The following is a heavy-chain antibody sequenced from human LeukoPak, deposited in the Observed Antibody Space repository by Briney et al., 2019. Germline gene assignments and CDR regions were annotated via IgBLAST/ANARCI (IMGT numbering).Heavy chain of an antibody. CDR1: GFTVSSND. CDR2: IYSGGST. J-gene: IGHJ4*02. Sequence: GGSLRLSCAASGFTVSSNDMSWVRQAPGKGLECISVIYSGGSTDYADSVKGRLTISRDNSKNTLYLQMNSLRAEDTAVYYCAKEQATNYYFDYWGQGTLVTVSS. D-gene: IGHD5-24*01. V-gene: IGHV3-53*01. CDR3: AKEQATNYYFDY.